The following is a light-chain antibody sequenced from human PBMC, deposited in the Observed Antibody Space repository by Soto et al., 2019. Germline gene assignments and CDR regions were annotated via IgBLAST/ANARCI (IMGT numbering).Light chain of an antibody. CDR2: EVS. CDR3: SSYTTAGTLV. CDR1: SSDVGGYSL. Sequence: QSALTQPASVSGSPGQSITISCTGTSSDVGGYSLVSWYQQHPGKAPELMIYEVSDRPSGVSNRFSGSKSGNTASLTISGLQPEDEADYYCSSYTTAGTLVFGGGTKVTVL. V-gene: IGLV2-14*01. J-gene: IGLJ2*01.